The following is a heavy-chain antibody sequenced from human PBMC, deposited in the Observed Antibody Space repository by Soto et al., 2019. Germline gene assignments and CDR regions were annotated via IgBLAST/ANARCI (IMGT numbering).Heavy chain of an antibody. Sequence: QVQLQESGPGLVKPSQTLSLTCTVSGGSISSGDYYWSWIRQPPGKGLEWIGYIYYSGSTYYNPSLKSRVTISVDTSKNQFSVKLSSVTAADTAVYYCARAGTVTEIYDNWFDPWGQGTLVTVSS. CDR1: GGSISSGDYY. CDR3: ARAGTVTEIYDNWFDP. D-gene: IGHD4-17*01. V-gene: IGHV4-30-4*01. J-gene: IGHJ5*02. CDR2: IYYSGST.